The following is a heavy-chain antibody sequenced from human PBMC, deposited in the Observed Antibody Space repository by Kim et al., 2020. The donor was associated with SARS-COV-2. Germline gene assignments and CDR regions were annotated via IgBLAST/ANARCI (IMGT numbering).Heavy chain of an antibody. V-gene: IGHV1-46*01. D-gene: IGHD3-16*01. CDR3: ARRLRDY. Sequence: SGGSTSYAQKFQGRVTMTRDTSTNTVYMELSSLRSEDTAVYYCARRLRDYWGQGTLVTVSS. J-gene: IGHJ4*02. CDR2: SGGST.